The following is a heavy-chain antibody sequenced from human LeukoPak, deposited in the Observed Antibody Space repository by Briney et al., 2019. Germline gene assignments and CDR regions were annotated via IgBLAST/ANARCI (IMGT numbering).Heavy chain of an antibody. CDR2: ISYDGSNK. D-gene: IGHD1-26*01. V-gene: IGHV3-30*04. J-gene: IGHJ4*02. CDR3: ARDPRYSGSYLFDY. Sequence: GGSLRLSCAASGFTFSSYAMHWVRQAPGKGLEWVAVISYDGSNKYYADSVKGRFTISRDNSKNTLYLQMNSLRAEDTAVYYCARDPRYSGSYLFDYWGQGTLVTVSS. CDR1: GFTFSSYA.